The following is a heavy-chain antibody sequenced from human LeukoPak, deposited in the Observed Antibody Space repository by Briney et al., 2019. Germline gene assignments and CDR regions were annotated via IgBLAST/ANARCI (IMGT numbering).Heavy chain of an antibody. V-gene: IGHV3-23*01. CDR1: GFTFSSYA. CDR2: ISGSGGST. D-gene: IGHD5-18*01. CDR3: AKAGRYGHYYYYGMDV. J-gene: IGHJ6*02. Sequence: GGSLRLSCAASGFTFSSYAMSWVRQAPGKGLEWVSAISGSGGSTYYADSVKGRFTISRDNSKNTLYLQMNSLRAEDTAVYYCAKAGRYGHYYYYGMDVWGQGTTVTVSS.